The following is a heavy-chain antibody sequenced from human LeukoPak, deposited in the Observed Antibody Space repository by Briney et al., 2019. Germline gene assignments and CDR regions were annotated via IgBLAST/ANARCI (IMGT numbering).Heavy chain of an antibody. D-gene: IGHD4-17*01. CDR3: ARSLYGDYADSPNAFDI. CDR1: GFTVSSNY. Sequence: GGSLRLSCAASGFTVSSNYMSWVRQAPGKGLEWVSVIYSGGSTYYADSVKGRFTISRDNSKNTLYLQMNSLRAEDTAVYYCARSLYGDYADSPNAFDIWGQGTMVTVSS. J-gene: IGHJ3*02. V-gene: IGHV3-66*01. CDR2: IYSGGST.